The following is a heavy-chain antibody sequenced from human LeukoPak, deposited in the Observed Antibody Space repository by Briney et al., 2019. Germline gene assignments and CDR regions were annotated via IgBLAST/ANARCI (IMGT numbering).Heavy chain of an antibody. CDR1: GFTFSTYA. J-gene: IGHJ4*02. Sequence: GGSLWLSCAASGFTFSTYAVNWVRQAPGKGLEWVSTISGSGDSTYYADSVKGRYTISRDNSKDTLYLQMSSVRVDDTAVYYCARDRGRYYDSRGFYWGYYFDSWGQGILVTVST. D-gene: IGHD3-22*01. V-gene: IGHV3-23*01. CDR2: ISGSGDST. CDR3: ARDRGRYYDSRGFYWGYYFDS.